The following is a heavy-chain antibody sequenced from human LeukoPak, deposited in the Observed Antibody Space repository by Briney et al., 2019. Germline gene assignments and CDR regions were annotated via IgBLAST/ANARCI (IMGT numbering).Heavy chain of an antibody. D-gene: IGHD2-21*02. Sequence: GGSLRLSCAASGFSFSNHWMHWVRQVPGEGLVWVSLITSDGYTTNYADSVKGRFTISRDNAKNTLYLQMNSLRDEDTAVYYCVRGAVTGQQCDNWGQGTLVTVSS. CDR2: ITSDGYTT. J-gene: IGHJ4*02. V-gene: IGHV3-74*01. CDR1: GFSFSNHW. CDR3: VRGAVTGQQCDN.